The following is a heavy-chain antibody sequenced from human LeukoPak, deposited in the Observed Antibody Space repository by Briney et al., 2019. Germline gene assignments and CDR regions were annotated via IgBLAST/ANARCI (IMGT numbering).Heavy chain of an antibody. CDR3: VREGGPYSHYYYMDV. V-gene: IGHV3-21*01. CDR1: GFIFNAFE. Sequence: GGSLRLSCAASGFIFNAFEVDWVRQAPGKGLEWVASISTGSSFIKYADSVKGRFTISRDNANNSMSLQMNSLKVEDTAVYYCVREGGPYSHYYYMDVWGKGTTVAVSS. CDR2: ISTGSSFI. D-gene: IGHD2-15*01. J-gene: IGHJ6*03.